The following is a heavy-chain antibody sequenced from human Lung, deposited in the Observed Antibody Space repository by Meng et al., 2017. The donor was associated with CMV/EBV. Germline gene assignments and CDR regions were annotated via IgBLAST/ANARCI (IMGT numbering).Heavy chain of an antibody. J-gene: IGHJ4*02. D-gene: IGHD6-19*01. CDR2: IYHSGST. Sequence: VPLQESGPGLVKPSGTLSLTCAVSGGSISSSNWWSWVRQPPGKGLEWIGEIYHSGSTNYNPSLKSRVTISVDKSKNQFSLKLSPVTAADTAVYYCASFPPPGKQWLVTDYWGQGTLVTVSS. CDR1: GGSISSSNW. CDR3: ASFPPPGKQWLVTDY. V-gene: IGHV4-4*02.